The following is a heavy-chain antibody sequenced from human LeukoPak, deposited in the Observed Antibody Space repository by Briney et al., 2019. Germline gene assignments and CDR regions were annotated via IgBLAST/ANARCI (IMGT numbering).Heavy chain of an antibody. J-gene: IGHJ4*02. CDR1: GYSFTSYW. CDR2: IYPGYSDT. V-gene: IGHV5-51*01. Sequence: GESLKISCKGSGYSFTSYWIGWVRQMPGKGLEWIGIIYPGYSDTRYSPSFQGQVTISADKSISTAYLKWSSLKASDTAMYYCARRCSSTSCHKAYYFDYWGQGPLVTVSS. CDR3: ARRCSSTSCHKAYYFDY. D-gene: IGHD2-2*01.